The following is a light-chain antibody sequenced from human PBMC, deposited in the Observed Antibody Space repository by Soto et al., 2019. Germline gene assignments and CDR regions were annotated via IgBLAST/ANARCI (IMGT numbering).Light chain of an antibody. CDR1: QSVSSSY. CDR3: HQYGPPPRT. CDR2: GAS. V-gene: IGKV3-20*01. J-gene: IGKJ1*01. Sequence: ETVLTQSPGPLPLSPGERATRSCRDSQSVSSSYLARYQQKPGQAPRLLIYGASSRATDIPDRVSGSGSGTDFTLTISRLEPEDFAVYYGHQYGPPPRTFVQGTKVEIK.